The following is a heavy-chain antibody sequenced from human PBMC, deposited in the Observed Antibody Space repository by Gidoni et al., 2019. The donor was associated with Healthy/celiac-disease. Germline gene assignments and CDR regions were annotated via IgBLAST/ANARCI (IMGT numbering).Heavy chain of an antibody. V-gene: IGHV3-66*01. J-gene: IGHJ5*02. CDR2: IYSGGST. CDR1: GFTVSSNY. CDR3: ARDSNWNYVGGGWFDP. D-gene: IGHD1-7*01. Sequence: EVQLVESGGGLVQPGGSLRLSCAASGFTVSSNYMSWVRQAPGKGLEWVSVIYSGGSTYYADSVKGRFTISRDNSKNTLYLQMNSLRAEDTAVYYCARDSNWNYVGGGWFDPWGQGTLVTVSS.